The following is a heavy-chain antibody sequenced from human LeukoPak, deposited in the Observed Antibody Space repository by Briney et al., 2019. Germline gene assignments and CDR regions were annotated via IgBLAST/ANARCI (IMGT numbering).Heavy chain of an antibody. V-gene: IGHV1-46*01. D-gene: IGHD3-16*01. Sequence: ASVKVSCKASGYTFTTFYMNWVRRAPGQGHEWMGTIDPSAGNTNYAQSFQGRVTMTRDTSTSTVYMELTSLTSEDTAVYYCVREASGGYFDYWGQGTQVTVSS. CDR3: VREASGGYFDY. CDR2: IDPSAGNT. J-gene: IGHJ4*02. CDR1: GYTFTTFY.